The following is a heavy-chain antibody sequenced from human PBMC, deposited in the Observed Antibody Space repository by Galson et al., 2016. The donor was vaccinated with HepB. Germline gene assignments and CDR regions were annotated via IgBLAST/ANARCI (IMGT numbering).Heavy chain of an antibody. V-gene: IGHV4-38-2*02. CDR2: IYHNGNT. CDR3: ARVLVDPC. CDR1: GFSVNNDFY. J-gene: IGHJ4*02. Sequence: SETLSLTCSVSGFSVNNDFYWGWIRQPPGKGLEWIGNIYHNGNTYYNPSLTSRVSISLDTPKNQFSLNLSSVTAADTAVYYCARVLVDPCWGQGTLVTVSS. D-gene: IGHD2-15*01.